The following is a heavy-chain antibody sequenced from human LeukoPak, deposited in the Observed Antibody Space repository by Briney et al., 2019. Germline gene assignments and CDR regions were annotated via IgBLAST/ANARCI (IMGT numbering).Heavy chain of an antibody. J-gene: IGHJ5*02. CDR2: IDIPGNT. Sequence: GGSLSLSCAASGLTLSNYDMHWVRQATGKGLEWVSGIDIPGNTYYPDSVKGRFTMSRESAKNSLYLQMNSLRAGDTAVYYCARAVAGTHWFDPWGQGTLVIVSS. D-gene: IGHD6-19*01. V-gene: IGHV3-13*01. CDR1: GLTLSNYD. CDR3: ARAVAGTHWFDP.